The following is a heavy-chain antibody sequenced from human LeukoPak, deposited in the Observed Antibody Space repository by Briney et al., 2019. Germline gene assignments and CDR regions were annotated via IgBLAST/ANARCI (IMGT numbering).Heavy chain of an antibody. CDR3: ATGYCSGGSCYLFQH. Sequence: ASGTVSCKASGYTFTSYYMHWVRQAPGQGLEWMGIINPSGGSTSYAQKFQGRVTMTRDTSTSTVYMELSSLRSEDTAVYYCATGYCSGGSCYLFQHWGQGTLVTVSS. J-gene: IGHJ1*01. D-gene: IGHD2-15*01. CDR2: INPSGGST. V-gene: IGHV1-46*01. CDR1: GYTFTSYY.